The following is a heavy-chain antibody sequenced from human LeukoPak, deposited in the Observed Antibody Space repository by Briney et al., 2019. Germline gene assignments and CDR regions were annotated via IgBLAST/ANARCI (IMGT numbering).Heavy chain of an antibody. Sequence: SETLSLTCAVYGGSFSAYYWSWIRQPPGKGLEWIGEINHSGSTNYNPSPKSRVTISVDTSKNQFSLKLSSVTAADTAVYCGARGRRYYGSGSSNWFDPWGQGTLVTVSS. D-gene: IGHD3-10*01. CDR1: GGSFSAYY. CDR3: ARGRRYYGSGSSNWFDP. CDR2: INHSGST. V-gene: IGHV4-34*01. J-gene: IGHJ5*02.